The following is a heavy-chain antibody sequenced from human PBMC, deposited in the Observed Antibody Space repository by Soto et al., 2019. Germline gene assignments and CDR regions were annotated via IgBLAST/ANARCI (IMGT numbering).Heavy chain of an antibody. V-gene: IGHV5-51*01. CDR2: IFPRDSDT. CDR1: GYTFSNHW. Sequence: GESLKITCQGSGYTFSNHWINWVRLVPGKGLEWMGIIFPRDSDTRYSPSLQGQVIISVDKSTNTAYLQWTRLTASDTAIYYCAKSIEGGPMDVWGQGTTVTVSS. J-gene: IGHJ6*02. CDR3: AKSIEGGPMDV. D-gene: IGHD1-26*01.